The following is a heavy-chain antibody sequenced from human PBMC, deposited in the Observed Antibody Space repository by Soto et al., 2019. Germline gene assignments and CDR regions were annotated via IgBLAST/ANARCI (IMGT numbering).Heavy chain of an antibody. V-gene: IGHV4-59*01. CDR1: RGSISSYY. CDR2: ISYSGNT. J-gene: IGHJ5*02. Sequence: SETLSLTCTVSRGSISSYYWSWIRQPPGKGLEWIGYISYSGNTNYNASLKSRVTISVDTSTNQFSLRVTSVTAADTAVYYCATSGDLGDVSACFDPWGQGTLVTVSS. CDR3: ATSGDLGDVSACFDP. D-gene: IGHD3-16*02.